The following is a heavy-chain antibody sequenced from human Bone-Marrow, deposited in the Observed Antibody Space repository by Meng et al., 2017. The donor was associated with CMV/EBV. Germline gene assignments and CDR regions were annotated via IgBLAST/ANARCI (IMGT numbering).Heavy chain of an antibody. CDR3: ASIRGYSGYGPDDY. CDR1: GYTFTSYG. V-gene: IGHV1-18*01. D-gene: IGHD5-12*01. Sequence: ASVKVSCKASGYTFTSYGISWVRQAPGQGLEWMGWISAYNGNTNYAQKLQGRVTMTTDTSTSTAYMELRSLRSDDTAVYYCASIRGYSGYGPDDYWGQGNLVTVSS. J-gene: IGHJ4*02. CDR2: ISAYNGNT.